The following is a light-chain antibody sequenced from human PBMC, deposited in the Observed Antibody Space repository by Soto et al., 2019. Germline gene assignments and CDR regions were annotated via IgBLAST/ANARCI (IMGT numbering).Light chain of an antibody. CDR1: QSVSSSH. Sequence: EIVLTQSPGTLSLSPGERATLSCRASQSVSSSHLAWYQHKPGQAPRLLIYAASSRATGSPDRFSGGGSGTDFTLTISSLEPEDFAVYYCQQRSNWPPTFGPGTSGYQ. V-gene: IGKV3D-20*02. J-gene: IGKJ3*01. CDR2: AAS. CDR3: QQRSNWPPT.